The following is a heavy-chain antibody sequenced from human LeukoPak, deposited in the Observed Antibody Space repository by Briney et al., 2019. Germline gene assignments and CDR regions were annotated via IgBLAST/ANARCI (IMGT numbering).Heavy chain of an antibody. CDR2: IIPIFGTA. D-gene: IGHD5-12*01. J-gene: IGHJ4*02. Sequence: SVKVSCKASGGTFSGYAISWVRQAPGQGLEWMGGIIPIFGTANYAHKFQGRVTITTDESTSTAYMELSSLRSEDTAVYYCARDQGGYESSHVYWGQGTLVTVSS. V-gene: IGHV1-69*05. CDR1: GGTFSGYA. CDR3: ARDQGGYESSHVY.